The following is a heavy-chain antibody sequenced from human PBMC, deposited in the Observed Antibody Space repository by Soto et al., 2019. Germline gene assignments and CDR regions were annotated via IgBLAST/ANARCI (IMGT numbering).Heavy chain of an antibody. J-gene: IGHJ4*02. V-gene: IGHV4-39*01. CDR1: GVSISNSSYY. CDR2: IYYSGIT. Sequence: SETLSLTCTVSGVSISNSSYYWGWIRRPPGKGLEWIGTIYYSGITYYNPSLKSRVTISVDTSKNQFSLTLTSVTAADTAVYYCARQGSNWGQGTLVTVSS. CDR3: ARQGSN.